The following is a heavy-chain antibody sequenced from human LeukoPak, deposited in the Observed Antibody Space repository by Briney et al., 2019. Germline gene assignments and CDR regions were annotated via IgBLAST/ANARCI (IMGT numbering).Heavy chain of an antibody. J-gene: IGHJ4*02. V-gene: IGHV3-30-3*01. Sequence: GRSLRLSCAASGFTFSSYAMHWVRQAPGRGLEWVAVISCDGSNKYYADSVKGRFTISRDNSKNTLYLQMNSLRAEDTAVYYCARSGYSYGSYYFDYWGQGTLVTVSS. CDR1: GFTFSSYA. D-gene: IGHD5-18*01. CDR3: ARSGYSYGSYYFDY. CDR2: ISCDGSNK.